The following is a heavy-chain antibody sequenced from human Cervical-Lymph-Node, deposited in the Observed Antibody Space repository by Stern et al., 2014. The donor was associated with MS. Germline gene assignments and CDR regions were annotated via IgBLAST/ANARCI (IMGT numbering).Heavy chain of an antibody. CDR1: GGTFSSYA. CDR2: IIPIFDTT. CDR3: ARGNAGDSGTYLSYFYYGMDV. J-gene: IGHJ6*02. Sequence: QVQLVESGAEVKKPGSSVKVSCKASGGTFSSYAISWVRQAPGQGLEWMGGIIPIFDTTNYAQNFQGRVTITADESTSTAYMELSSLRSEDTAVYYCARGNAGDSGTYLSYFYYGMDVWGQGTTVTVSS. V-gene: IGHV1-69*01. D-gene: IGHD1-26*01.